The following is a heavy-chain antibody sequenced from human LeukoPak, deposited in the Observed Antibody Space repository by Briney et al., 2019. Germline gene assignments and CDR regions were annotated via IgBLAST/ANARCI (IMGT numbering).Heavy chain of an antibody. V-gene: IGHV4-61*02. D-gene: IGHD4/OR15-4a*01. J-gene: IGHJ6*03. CDR2: IYTSGST. Sequence: SETLSLTCTVSGGSITSGSYYWSWIRQPAGKGLEWIGRIYTSGSTNYNPSLKSRVTISVDKSKNQFSLKLSSVTAADTAVYYCARDGASTGALYYYYYYMDVWGKGTTVTVSS. CDR1: GGSITSGSYY. CDR3: ARDGASTGALYYYYYYMDV.